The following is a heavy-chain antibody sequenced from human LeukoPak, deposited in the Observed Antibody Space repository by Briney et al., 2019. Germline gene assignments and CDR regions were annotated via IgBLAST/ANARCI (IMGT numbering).Heavy chain of an antibody. Sequence: GGSLRLSCATSGFTFSSYAMNWVRQAPGKGLECVSFISTSGDFTYYAASVKGRFTVSRDNSKNTLYLQMNSLRAEDTAVYYCAKDYDSSGYVDYWGQGTLVTVSS. V-gene: IGHV3-23*01. CDR3: AKDYDSSGYVDY. CDR1: GFTFSSYA. J-gene: IGHJ4*02. D-gene: IGHD3-22*01. CDR2: ISTSGDFT.